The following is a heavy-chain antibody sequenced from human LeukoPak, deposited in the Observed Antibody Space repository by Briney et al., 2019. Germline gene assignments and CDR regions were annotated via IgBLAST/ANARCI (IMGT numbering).Heavy chain of an antibody. CDR2: IIPILGIA. D-gene: IGHD4-17*01. CDR1: GGTFSSHA. Sequence: ASVKVSCKASGGTFSSHAISWVRQAPGQGLEWMGRIIPILGIANYAQKFQGRVTITADKSTSTAYMELSSLRSEDTAVYYCARGKPNDYGDYEDLDYWGQGTLVTVSS. CDR3: ARGKPNDYGDYEDLDY. V-gene: IGHV1-69*04. J-gene: IGHJ4*02.